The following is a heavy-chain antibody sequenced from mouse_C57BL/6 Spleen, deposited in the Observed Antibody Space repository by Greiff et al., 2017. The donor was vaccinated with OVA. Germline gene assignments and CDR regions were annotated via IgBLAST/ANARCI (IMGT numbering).Heavy chain of an antibody. CDR1: GYAFTNYL. CDR2: INPGSGGT. Sequence: QVQLQQSGAELVRPGPSVKVSCKASGYAFTNYLIEWVKQRPGQGLEWIGVINPGSGGTNYNEKFKGKATLTADKSSSTAYMQLSSLTSEDSAVYFCARVTGSYAMDYWGQGTSVTVSP. CDR3: ARVTGSYAMDY. J-gene: IGHJ4*01. V-gene: IGHV1-54*01. D-gene: IGHD2-13*01.